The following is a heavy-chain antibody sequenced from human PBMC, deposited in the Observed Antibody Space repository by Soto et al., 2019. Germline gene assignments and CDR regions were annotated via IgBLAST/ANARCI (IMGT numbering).Heavy chain of an antibody. CDR2: MNPNSGNT. CDR1: GYTFTSYD. J-gene: IGHJ4*02. D-gene: IGHD3-3*01. CDR3: ARGYRSGYSRGIGY. Sequence: QVQLVQSGAEVKKPGASVKVSCKASGYTFTSYDINWVRQATGQGLERMGWMNPNSGNTGYAQQFQGGVTMTRNTAISTAYMELSSLRSEDTAVYYCARGYRSGYSRGIGYWGQGTLVTVSS. V-gene: IGHV1-8*01.